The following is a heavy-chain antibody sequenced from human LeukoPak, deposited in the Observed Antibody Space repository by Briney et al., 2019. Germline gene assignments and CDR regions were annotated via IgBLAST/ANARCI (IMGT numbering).Heavy chain of an antibody. J-gene: IGHJ4*02. CDR3: ARVGYCSGGSCYYFDY. V-gene: IGHV4-4*07. CDR2: IYTSGST. D-gene: IGHD2-15*01. Sequence: PSETLSLTCTVSGDSISSYYWSWIRQPAGKGLEWIGRIYTSGSTNYNPSLKSRVTMSVDTSKNQFSLKLSSVTAADTAVYYCARVGYCSGGSCYYFDYWGQGTLVTVSS. CDR1: GDSISSYY.